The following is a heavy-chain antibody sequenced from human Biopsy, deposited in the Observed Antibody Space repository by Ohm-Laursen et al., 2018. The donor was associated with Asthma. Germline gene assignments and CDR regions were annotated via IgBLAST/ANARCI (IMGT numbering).Heavy chain of an antibody. V-gene: IGHV4-39*01. CDR2: IYYGGST. CDR3: ARLRIRPYYFDY. Sequence: SDTLSLTWTVSGGSISSSNYYWGWIRQPPGKGLEWIGNIYYGGSTYYSPSLKSRITISVDTSKKQFSLKLSSVTAADTAVYYCARLRIRPYYFDYWGQGTLVTVSS. D-gene: IGHD2-15*01. CDR1: GGSISSSNYY. J-gene: IGHJ4*02.